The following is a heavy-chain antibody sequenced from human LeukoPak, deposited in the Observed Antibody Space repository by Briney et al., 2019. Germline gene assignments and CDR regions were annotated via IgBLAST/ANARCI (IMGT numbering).Heavy chain of an antibody. CDR3: VREFRYGDFDY. V-gene: IGHV3-7*03. CDR2: IKQDGSET. D-gene: IGHD4-17*01. Sequence: GGSLRLSCAASGFIFGTYWMSWVRQPPGKRLEWVANIKQDGSETYYVDSVKGRFTMSRDNAKNLLYLQMNRLRAEDTAVYYCVREFRYGDFDYWGQGTLVTVSS. J-gene: IGHJ4*01. CDR1: GFIFGTYW.